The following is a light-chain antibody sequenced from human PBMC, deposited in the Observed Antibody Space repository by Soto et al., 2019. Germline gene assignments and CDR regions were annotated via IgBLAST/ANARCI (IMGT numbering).Light chain of an antibody. Sequence: EIVLTQSPGTLSLSPGERATLSCRASQSVSSNYVAWYQHKPGQAPRLLIYGASSKATGVPDRFSGSGSRTDFTLTISRLEPEDFAVYFCQQYGSSPCAFGQGTKVEI. V-gene: IGKV3-20*01. CDR3: QQYGSSPCA. J-gene: IGKJ2*01. CDR1: QSVSSNY. CDR2: GAS.